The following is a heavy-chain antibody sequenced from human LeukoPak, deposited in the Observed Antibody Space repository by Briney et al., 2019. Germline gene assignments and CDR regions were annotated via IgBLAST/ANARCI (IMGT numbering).Heavy chain of an antibody. V-gene: IGHV3-66*01. Sequence: PGGSLRLSCAASGFTVSSNYMSWVRQAPGKGLEWVSVIYSGGSTYYADSVKGRFTISRDNSKNTLYLQMNSLRAEDTAVYYCAATNRIAAAGIFGYWGQGTLVTVSS. CDR2: IYSGGST. J-gene: IGHJ4*02. CDR3: AATNRIAAAGIFGY. CDR1: GFTVSSNY. D-gene: IGHD6-13*01.